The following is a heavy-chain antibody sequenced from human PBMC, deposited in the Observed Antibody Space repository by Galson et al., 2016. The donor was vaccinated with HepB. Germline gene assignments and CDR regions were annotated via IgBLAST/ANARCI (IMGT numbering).Heavy chain of an antibody. J-gene: IGHJ4*02. CDR2: ISSSSSYI. Sequence: SLRLSCAASGFSFSTHSMDWVRQAPGKGLEWVSYISSSSSYISYADSVKGRFTISRDNAKNSLYLQLNSLRAEDTAVYYCAREPHDFGDYGVDYWGQGAPVTVSS. CDR3: AREPHDFGDYGVDY. D-gene: IGHD4-17*01. V-gene: IGHV3-21*01. CDR1: GFSFSTHS.